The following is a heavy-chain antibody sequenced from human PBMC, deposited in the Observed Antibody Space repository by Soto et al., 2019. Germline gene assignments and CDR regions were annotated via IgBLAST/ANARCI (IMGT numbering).Heavy chain of an antibody. Sequence: GGSLRLSCAASGFTFDDYAMHWVRQAPGKGLEWVSGISWNSGSIGYADSVKGRFTISRDNAKNSLYLQMNSLRAEDTALYYCAKDSRRNYYGSGSYYDYWGQGTLVTVSS. CDR1: GFTFDDYA. V-gene: IGHV3-9*01. CDR2: ISWNSGSI. CDR3: AKDSRRNYYGSGSYYDY. D-gene: IGHD3-10*01. J-gene: IGHJ4*02.